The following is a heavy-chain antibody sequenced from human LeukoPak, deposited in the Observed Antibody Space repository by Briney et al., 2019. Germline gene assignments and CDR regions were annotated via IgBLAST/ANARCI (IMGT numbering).Heavy chain of an antibody. CDR2: IYPGDSDT. D-gene: IGHD3-16*02. Sequence: LGESLKISCKGSGYSFTTYWIGWVRQLPGKDLEWMGIIYPGDSDTKYSPSFQGQVTISADKSSSTAYLQWSSLKASDTAMYYCARTLYDYVWGSYRHHYFDYWGQGTLVTVSS. CDR1: GYSFTTYW. CDR3: ARTLYDYVWGSYRHHYFDY. J-gene: IGHJ4*02. V-gene: IGHV5-51*01.